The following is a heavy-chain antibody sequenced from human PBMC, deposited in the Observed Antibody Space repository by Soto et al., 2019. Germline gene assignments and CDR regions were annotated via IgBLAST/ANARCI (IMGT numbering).Heavy chain of an antibody. CDR3: AGELDIHHGLGY. CDR1: WGSVSSNTAT. CDR2: TYYRSNWNF. D-gene: IGHD6-19*01. V-gene: IGHV6-1*01. J-gene: IGHJ4*02. Sequence: SQTVSLTCAISWGSVSSNTATWNWVRQSPSRGLEWLGRTYYRSNWNFDYALSVKSRITINPDTSKNQFSLQLNSLTPEDTAVYYCAGELDIHHGLGYWGPGTSVTVSS.